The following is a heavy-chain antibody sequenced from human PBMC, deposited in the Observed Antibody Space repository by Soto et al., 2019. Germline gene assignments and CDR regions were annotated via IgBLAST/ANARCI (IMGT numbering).Heavy chain of an antibody. V-gene: IGHV3-23*01. D-gene: IGHD1-26*01. Sequence: EVQLLESGGGLVQPGGSLRLSCAASGFTFSSYAMSWVRQAPGKGLEWVSAISGSGGSTYYADSVKGRFTISRDNSKNPLYLQMNSLRAEDTAVYYCAKPSGSYGRGHDYWGQGTLVTVSS. CDR1: GFTFSSYA. CDR3: AKPSGSYGRGHDY. J-gene: IGHJ4*02. CDR2: ISGSGGST.